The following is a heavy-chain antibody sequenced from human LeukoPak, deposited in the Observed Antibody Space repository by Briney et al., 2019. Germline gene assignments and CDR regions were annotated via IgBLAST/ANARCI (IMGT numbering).Heavy chain of an antibody. V-gene: IGHV3-64*01. CDR3: AREERYSYGQFDY. D-gene: IGHD5-18*01. Sequence: GGSLRLSCAASGFTFSSYAMHWVRQDPGKGLEDVSAISSNGGSTYYANSVKGRFTISRDNSKNTLYLQMGSLRAEDMAVYYCAREERYSYGQFDYWGQGTLVTVSS. CDR1: GFTFSSYA. CDR2: ISSNGGST. J-gene: IGHJ4*02.